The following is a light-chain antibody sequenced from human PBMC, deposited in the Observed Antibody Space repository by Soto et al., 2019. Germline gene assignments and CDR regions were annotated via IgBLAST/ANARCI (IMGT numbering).Light chain of an antibody. V-gene: IGKV3-15*01. J-gene: IGKJ5*01. CDR3: QQYSNWPPAIT. Sequence: EIVLTQSPATLSVPPGERATLSCRATETVSTNLAWFQRKAGQPPRLLIYGSSTRATGVPDRFSGSGSGTEFALIISSLQSEDVAVYYCQQYSNWPPAITFDQGTRLEIK. CDR2: GSS. CDR1: ETVSTN.